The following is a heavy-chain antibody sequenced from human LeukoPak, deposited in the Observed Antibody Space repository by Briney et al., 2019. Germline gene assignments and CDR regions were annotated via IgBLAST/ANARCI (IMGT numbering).Heavy chain of an antibody. J-gene: IGHJ4*02. CDR1: GFTFSDYY. Sequence: PGGSLRLSCAASGFTFSDYYMSWIRQAPGKGLEWVSYISSSDTIYYADSVKGRFTISRDNAKNSLYLQMNSLRAEDAAVYYCARGGYYCSSTSCYFDYWGQGTLVTVSS. CDR2: ISSSDTI. CDR3: ARGGYYCSSTSCYFDY. V-gene: IGHV3-11*01. D-gene: IGHD2-2*01.